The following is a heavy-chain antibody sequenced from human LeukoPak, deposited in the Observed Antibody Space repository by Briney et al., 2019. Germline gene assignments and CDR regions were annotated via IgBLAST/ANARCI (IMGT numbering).Heavy chain of an antibody. Sequence: GGSLRLSCAASGFTFSSYEMNWARQAPGKGLEWVSYISSSGSTIYYADSVKGRFTISRDNAKNSLYLQMNSLRVEDTAVYYCARVPESEDTFESALDIWGLGTMVTVSS. CDR1: GFTFSSYE. V-gene: IGHV3-48*03. J-gene: IGHJ3*02. CDR3: ARVPESEDTFESALDI. D-gene: IGHD3-16*01. CDR2: ISSSGSTI.